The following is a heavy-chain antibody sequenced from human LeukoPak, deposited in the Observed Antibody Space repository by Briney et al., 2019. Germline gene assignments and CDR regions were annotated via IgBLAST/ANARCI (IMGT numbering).Heavy chain of an antibody. V-gene: IGHV4-59*01. CDR3: ARDRRITMVRGVHDAFDI. J-gene: IGHJ3*02. CDR2: IYYSGST. CDR1: GGSISSYY. Sequence: SETLSLTCAVSGGSISSYYWSWIRQPPGKGLEWIGYIYYSGSTNYNPSLKSRVTISVDTSKNQFSLKLSSVTAADTAVYYCARDRRITMVRGVHDAFDIWGQGTMVTVSS. D-gene: IGHD3-10*01.